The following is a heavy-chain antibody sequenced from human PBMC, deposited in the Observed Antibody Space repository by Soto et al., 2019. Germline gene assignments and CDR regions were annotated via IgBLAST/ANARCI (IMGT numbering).Heavy chain of an antibody. CDR1: GFTFSSCA. CDR3: AKGVPGIAVAGTGYFQH. D-gene: IGHD6-19*01. CDR2: IIDSGAST. V-gene: IGHV3-23*01. Sequence: GGSLRLSCAASGFTFSSCAMGWVRQAPGKGLEWVSDIIDSGASTYYADSVKGRFTISRDNSKSTLYLQMNSLRAEDTAVYYCAKGVPGIAVAGTGYFQHWGQGTLVTVSS. J-gene: IGHJ1*01.